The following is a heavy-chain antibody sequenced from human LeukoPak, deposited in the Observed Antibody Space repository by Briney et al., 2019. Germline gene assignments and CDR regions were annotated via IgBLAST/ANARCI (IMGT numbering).Heavy chain of an antibody. CDR1: GFTFSTYA. Sequence: GGSLRLSCTASGFTFSTYAFNWVRQGPGKGLEWVSAIRPDGDRTYYANSVRGRFTISRDNSKDTVYLQINGLRVEDTAVYYCAREQSGTRGWYTVDYWGQGTLVTVSS. CDR2: IRPDGDRT. J-gene: IGHJ4*02. CDR3: AREQSGTRGWYTVDY. D-gene: IGHD6-19*01. V-gene: IGHV3-23*01.